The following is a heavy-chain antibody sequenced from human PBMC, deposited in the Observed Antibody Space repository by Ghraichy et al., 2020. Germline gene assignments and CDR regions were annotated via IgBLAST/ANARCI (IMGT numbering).Heavy chain of an antibody. D-gene: IGHD5-12*01. V-gene: IGHV2-70*11. Sequence: SGPTLVKPTQTLTLTCTFSGFSLSTSGMCVSWIRQPPGKALEWLARIDWDDDKYYSTSLKTRLTISKDTSKNQVVLTMTNMDPVDTATYYCARIRGYSGYDGGVYYYYGMDVWGQGTTVTVSS. J-gene: IGHJ6*02. CDR3: ARIRGYSGYDGGVYYYYGMDV. CDR1: GFSLSTSGMC. CDR2: IDWDDDK.